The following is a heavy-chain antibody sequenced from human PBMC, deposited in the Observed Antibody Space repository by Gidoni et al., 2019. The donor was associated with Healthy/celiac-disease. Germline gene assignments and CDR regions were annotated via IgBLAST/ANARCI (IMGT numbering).Heavy chain of an antibody. CDR2: IDLSDSYT. V-gene: IGHV5-10-1*03. Sequence: DVQLVQSGAEVKKPGESRRISCKGSGYSFTSYWISWVRQPPGKGLEWMGRIDLSDSYTNYSPSFQGHVTISADKSISTAYLQWSSLKASDTAMYYCARHVGSGWLTIDYWGQGTLVTVSS. D-gene: IGHD6-19*01. CDR1: GYSFTSYW. J-gene: IGHJ4*02. CDR3: ARHVGSGWLTIDY.